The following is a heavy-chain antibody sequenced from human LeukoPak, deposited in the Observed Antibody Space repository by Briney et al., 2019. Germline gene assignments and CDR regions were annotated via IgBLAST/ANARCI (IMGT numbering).Heavy chain of an antibody. J-gene: IGHJ4*02. CDR2: MYYTGST. V-gene: IGHV4-39*07. Sequence: SETLSLTCIVSGGSIRSSSYYWGWIRQPPGKGLEWIGSMYYTGSTYYNPSLKTRVTISVDTSKNQFSLKLTSVTAADTAAYYCARVRAAAIPYYFDYWGQGTLVTVSS. D-gene: IGHD6-13*01. CDR1: GGSIRSSSYY. CDR3: ARVRAAAIPYYFDY.